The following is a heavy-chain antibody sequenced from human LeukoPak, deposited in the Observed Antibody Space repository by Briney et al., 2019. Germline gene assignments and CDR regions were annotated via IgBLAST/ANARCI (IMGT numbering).Heavy chain of an antibody. V-gene: IGHV3-11*04. J-gene: IGHJ4*02. D-gene: IGHD2-2*01. Sequence: GGSLRLSCAASGHTFSGYYMTWIRQAPGKGLEWVSYISSSSDTIYYADSVKGRFTISRDNADNSVYLQMNSLRAEDTALYYCTSVRNPGYCSTARCYVGYWGQGTLVTVSS. CDR2: ISSSSDTI. CDR1: GHTFSGYY. CDR3: TSVRNPGYCSTARCYVGY.